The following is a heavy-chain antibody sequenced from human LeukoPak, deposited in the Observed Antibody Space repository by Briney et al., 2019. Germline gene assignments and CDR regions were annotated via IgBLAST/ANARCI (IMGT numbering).Heavy chain of an antibody. J-gene: IGHJ3*02. Sequence: GGSLRLSCAASGFTFSSYSMNWVRQAPGKGLEWVSYISSSSSTIYYADSVKGRFTISRDNAKNSLYLQMNSLRDEDTAVYYCTRPYYDSSGYYYDAFDIWGQGTMVTVSS. CDR2: ISSSSSTI. D-gene: IGHD3-22*01. CDR1: GFTFSSYS. V-gene: IGHV3-48*02. CDR3: TRPYYDSSGYYYDAFDI.